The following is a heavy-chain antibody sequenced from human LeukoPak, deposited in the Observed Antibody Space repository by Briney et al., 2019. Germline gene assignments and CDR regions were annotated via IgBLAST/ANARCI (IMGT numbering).Heavy chain of an antibody. V-gene: IGHV3-7*04. J-gene: IGHJ4*02. Sequence: QAGGSLRLSCAASGFTFSNSWMTWVRQTPGKGLERVANIKEDGSETYYVDSVKGRFTISRDNSKNTLYLQMNSLRAEDTAVYYCARAGYYGDYGVDYWGQGTLVTVSS. CDR1: GFTFSNSW. CDR3: ARAGYYGDYGVDY. D-gene: IGHD4-17*01. CDR2: IKEDGSET.